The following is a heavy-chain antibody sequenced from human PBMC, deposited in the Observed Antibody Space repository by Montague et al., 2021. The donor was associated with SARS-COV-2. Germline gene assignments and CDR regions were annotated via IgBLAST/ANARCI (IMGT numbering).Heavy chain of an antibody. CDR2: ISINGST. CDR1: GGSISSGSYY. Sequence: TPSLTCTVSGGSISSGSYYWSWIRRPAGKGLEWIGRISINGSTNYXPSLKSRVTISVDTSKNQFSLKLSSVTAADTAVYYCARDIAVAGLFDYWGQGTLVTVSS. V-gene: IGHV4-61*02. J-gene: IGHJ4*02. D-gene: IGHD6-19*01. CDR3: ARDIAVAGLFDY.